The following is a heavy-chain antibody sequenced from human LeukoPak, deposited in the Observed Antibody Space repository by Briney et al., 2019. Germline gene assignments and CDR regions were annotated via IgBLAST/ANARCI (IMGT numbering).Heavy chain of an antibody. V-gene: IGHV6-1*01. Sequence: SQTLSLTFALSADSVSSNTAVWNWVRQSPSRGLEWLGRTYYRSKWNNDYAVSVKSRITINPDTSKNQFSLQLNSVTPEDTAVYYCARSHSGRFDYWGQGTLVTVSS. J-gene: IGHJ4*02. CDR1: ADSVSSNTAV. CDR3: ARSHSGRFDY. D-gene: IGHD3-10*01. CDR2: TYYRSKWNN.